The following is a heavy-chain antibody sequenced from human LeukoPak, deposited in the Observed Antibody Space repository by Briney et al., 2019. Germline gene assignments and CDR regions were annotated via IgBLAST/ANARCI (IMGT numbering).Heavy chain of an antibody. V-gene: IGHV3-48*04. J-gene: IGHJ6*02. Sequence: PGGSLRLSCAASGFTFSSYSMNRVRQAPGKGLEWVSYISSSSSTIYYADSVKGRFTISRDNAKNSLYLQMNSLRAEDTAVYYCAREKVKWELTGGDGMDVWGQGTTVTVSS. CDR1: GFTFSSYS. D-gene: IGHD1-26*01. CDR2: ISSSSSTI. CDR3: AREKVKWELTGGDGMDV.